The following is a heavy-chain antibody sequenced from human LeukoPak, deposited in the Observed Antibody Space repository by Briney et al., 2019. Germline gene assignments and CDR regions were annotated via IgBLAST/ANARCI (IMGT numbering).Heavy chain of an antibody. Sequence: GASVKVSCKAPGYTFTSYGISWVRQAPGQGLEWMGWISAYNGNTNYAQKLQGRVTMTTDTSTSTAYMELSSLRSEDTAVYYCASCSSTSCYISGYYYYGMDVWGQGTTVTVSS. CDR3: ASCSSTSCYISGYYYYGMDV. V-gene: IGHV1-18*01. CDR2: ISAYNGNT. J-gene: IGHJ6*02. CDR1: GYTFTSYG. D-gene: IGHD2-2*02.